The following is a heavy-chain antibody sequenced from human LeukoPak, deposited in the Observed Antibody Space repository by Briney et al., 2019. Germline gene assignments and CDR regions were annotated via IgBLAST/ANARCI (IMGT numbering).Heavy chain of an antibody. J-gene: IGHJ4*02. V-gene: IGHV3-23*01. Sequence: GGSLRLSCAASGFTFSSYAMSWVRQAPGKGLEWVSAISGSGGSTYYADSVKGRFTISRDNSKNTLYLQMNSLRAEDTAVYYCAKNPVLLWFGELGIDYWGQGTLVTVSS. CDR2: ISGSGGST. D-gene: IGHD3-10*01. CDR3: AKNPVLLWFGELGIDY. CDR1: GFTFSSYA.